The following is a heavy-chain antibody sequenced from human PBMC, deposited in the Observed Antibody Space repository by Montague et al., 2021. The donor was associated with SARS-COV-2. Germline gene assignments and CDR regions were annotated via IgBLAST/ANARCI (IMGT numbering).Heavy chain of an antibody. CDR3: ARASGQKTIFGVVISYFDY. D-gene: IGHD3-3*01. Sequence: TLSPTCTVSGGSISSGGYYWSWIRQHPGKGLEWIGCIYYSGSTYYNPSLKSRVTISVDTSKNQFSLKLSSVTAADTAVYYCARASGQKTIFGVVISYFDYWGQGTLVTVSS. CDR1: GGSISSGGYY. J-gene: IGHJ4*02. V-gene: IGHV4-31*03. CDR2: IYYSGST.